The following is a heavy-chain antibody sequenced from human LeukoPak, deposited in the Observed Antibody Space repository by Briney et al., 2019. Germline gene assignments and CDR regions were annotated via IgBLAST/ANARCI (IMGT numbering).Heavy chain of an antibody. CDR2: ISWNDDK. CDR3: ADREGMVVVY. V-gene: IGHV2-5*01. D-gene: IGHD2-15*01. CDR1: GFSLSTSGVG. J-gene: IGHJ4*02. Sequence: SGPTLVKPTQTLTLTCTFSGFSLSTSGVGVGWIRQPPGKALEALALISWNDDKCYSPSPNRRLTITRDTSTNQVRLRMTNMDPGDTVTYYCADREGMVVVYWGQGTLVTVSS.